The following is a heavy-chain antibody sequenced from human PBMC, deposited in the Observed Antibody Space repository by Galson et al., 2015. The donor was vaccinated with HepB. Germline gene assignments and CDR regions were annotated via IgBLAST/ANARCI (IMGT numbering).Heavy chain of an antibody. CDR3: ARVEYYGSGSLSFDY. CDR1: GYTFTGYY. Sequence: SVKVSCKASGYTFTGYYMHWVRQAPGQGLEWMGWINPNSGGTNYAQKFQGRVTMTRDTSISTAYMELSRLRSDDTAVYYCARVEYYGSGSLSFDYWGQGTLVTVSS. V-gene: IGHV1-2*02. CDR2: INPNSGGT. J-gene: IGHJ4*02. D-gene: IGHD3-10*01.